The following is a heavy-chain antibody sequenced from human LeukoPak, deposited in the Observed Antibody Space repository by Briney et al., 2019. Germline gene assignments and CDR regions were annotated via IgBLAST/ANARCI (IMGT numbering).Heavy chain of an antibody. V-gene: IGHV4-34*01. CDR2: INHSGST. D-gene: IGHD2-2*01. CDR3: ARVMGGTSGLDV. J-gene: IGHJ6*04. CDR1: GGSFSGYY. Sequence: SETLSLTCAVYGGSFSGYYWSWIRQPPGEGLEWIGEINHSGSTNYNPSLKSRVTISVDTSKNQFSLKLSSVTAADTAVYYCARVMGGTSGLDVWGKGTTVTVSS.